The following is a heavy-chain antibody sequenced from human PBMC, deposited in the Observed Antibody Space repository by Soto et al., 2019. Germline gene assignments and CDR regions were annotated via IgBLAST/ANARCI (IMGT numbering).Heavy chain of an antibody. J-gene: IGHJ4*02. CDR2: IIPMFGIP. V-gene: IGHV1-69*01. CDR1: GGTFNSYA. Sequence: VQVVQSGAEVKMPGSSVRVSCKASGGTFNSYAFIWVRQAPGQGLEWMGGIIPMFGIPNYSQRFEGRLTIIADESTTTAYMELTSLTSEDTAVYYCATRNPEGDEAVAYWGQGTLVTVSS. CDR3: ATRNPEGDEAVAY. D-gene: IGHD2-21*01.